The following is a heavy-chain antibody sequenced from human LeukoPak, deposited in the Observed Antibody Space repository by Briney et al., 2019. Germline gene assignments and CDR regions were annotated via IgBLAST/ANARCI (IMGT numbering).Heavy chain of an antibody. Sequence: SETLSLTCTVSGDSISSNSYYWGWIRQPPGKGLEWIGSIYYSGSTYYNPSLKSRVTISVDTSKNQFSLKLSSVTAADTAVYYCARQGEQWLDYFDYWGQGTLVTVSS. D-gene: IGHD6-19*01. V-gene: IGHV4-39*01. CDR1: GDSISSNSYY. J-gene: IGHJ4*02. CDR2: IYYSGST. CDR3: ARQGEQWLDYFDY.